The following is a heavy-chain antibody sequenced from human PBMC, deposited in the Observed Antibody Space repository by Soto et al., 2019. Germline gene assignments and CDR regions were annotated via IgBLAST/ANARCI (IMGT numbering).Heavy chain of an antibody. CDR1: GGSGGGASYS. CDR3: VRGSLYNFDSRGKELWFAP. Sequence: PWGTASLSCAVSGGSGGGASYSLDWFWLPQGKGLPWVGPIYHTGILQYSPSFKSRALISLDTPKNQLSMRLSSVTVADQAVYYCVRGSLYNFDSRGKELWFAPSGQGALVTVS. V-gene: IGHV4-61*01. CDR2: IYHTGIL. J-gene: IGHJ5*02. D-gene: IGHD6-19*01.